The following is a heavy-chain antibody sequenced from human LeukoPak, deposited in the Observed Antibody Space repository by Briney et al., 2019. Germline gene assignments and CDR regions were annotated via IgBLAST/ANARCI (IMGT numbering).Heavy chain of an antibody. Sequence: PSETLSLTCTVSGGSLSSRSHYWRCIRQFPGKGLQWIASVYFTGSTYYNPSLASRATVSVDTSKNQFSLKLSSVTAADTAVYYCARAESGPTAFFDYWGQGTLVTVSS. CDR2: VYFTGST. V-gene: IGHV4-39*01. CDR3: ARAESGPTAFFDY. CDR1: GGSLSSRSHY. J-gene: IGHJ4*02. D-gene: IGHD3-3*01.